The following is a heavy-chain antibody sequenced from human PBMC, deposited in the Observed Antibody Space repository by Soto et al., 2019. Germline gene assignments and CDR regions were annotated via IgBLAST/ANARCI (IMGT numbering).Heavy chain of an antibody. Sequence: QVQLQESGPGLVKPSQTLSLTCTVSGGSISSGGYYWSWIRQHPGKGLEWIGYIYYSGSTYYNPSLKSRVTIAVDTSKNLFPLKLSSVTAADTAVYYCARWPQLEPRFDYWGQGTLVTVSS. CDR3: ARWPQLEPRFDY. CDR2: IYYSGST. V-gene: IGHV4-31*03. D-gene: IGHD1-1*01. CDR1: GGSISSGGYY. J-gene: IGHJ4*02.